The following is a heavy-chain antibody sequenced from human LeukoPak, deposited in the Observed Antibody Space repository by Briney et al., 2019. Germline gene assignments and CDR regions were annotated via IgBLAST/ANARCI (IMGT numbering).Heavy chain of an antibody. CDR3: ARGRAVTRDFDY. D-gene: IGHD4-23*01. CDR2: VNYSGST. V-gene: IGHV4-34*01. J-gene: IGHJ4*02. Sequence: SETLSLTCTVSGGSISSYYWTWIRQPPGQGLEWIGDVNYSGSTNYNPSLESRVTISVDTSKSQFSLKLRSVTAADTSVYYCARGRAVTRDFDYWGQGTLVSVSS. CDR1: GGSISSYY.